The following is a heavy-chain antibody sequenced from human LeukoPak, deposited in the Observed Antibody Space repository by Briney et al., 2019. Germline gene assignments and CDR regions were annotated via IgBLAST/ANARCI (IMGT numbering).Heavy chain of an antibody. Sequence: KTSETLSLTCTVSGDSISSYYWYWFRQPPGKELEWIACIYYSGITHYNPSLKSRVTISLDTSKNQFSLRLSFVTAADTAVYYCAREGIVRTYDQWGQGTLVTVSS. V-gene: IGHV4-59*12. CDR3: AREGIVRTYDQ. D-gene: IGHD2/OR15-2a*01. CDR1: GDSISSYY. CDR2: IYYSGIT. J-gene: IGHJ4*02.